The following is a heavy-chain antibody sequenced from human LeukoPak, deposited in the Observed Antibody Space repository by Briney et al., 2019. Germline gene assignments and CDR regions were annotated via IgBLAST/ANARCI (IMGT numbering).Heavy chain of an antibody. D-gene: IGHD2-15*01. CDR3: ARDGGLHSNFDY. V-gene: IGHV3-7*01. Sequence: GGSPRLSCAASGFSFRNYWMGWVRQAPGKGLEWVANTKPDGSAEYYADSVRGRFTASRDNANNLLYLQMNRLRAEDTAVYYCARDGGLHSNFDYWGQGTLLTVSS. J-gene: IGHJ4*02. CDR1: GFSFRNYW. CDR2: TKPDGSAE.